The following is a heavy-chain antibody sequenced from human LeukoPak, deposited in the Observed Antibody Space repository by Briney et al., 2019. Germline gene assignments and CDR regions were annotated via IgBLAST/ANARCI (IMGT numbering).Heavy chain of an antibody. J-gene: IGHJ6*03. V-gene: IGHV3-48*01. CDR3: ARVGELLVTSDYYYYMDV. D-gene: IGHD1-26*01. CDR1: GFTFSSYS. CDR2: ISSSSSTI. Sequence: GGSLRLSCAASGFTFSSYSMNWVRQAPGKGLEWVSYISSSSSTIYYADSVKGRFTISRDNAKNSLYLQMNSLRAEDTAVYYCARVGELLVTSDYYYYMDVWGKGTTVTVSS.